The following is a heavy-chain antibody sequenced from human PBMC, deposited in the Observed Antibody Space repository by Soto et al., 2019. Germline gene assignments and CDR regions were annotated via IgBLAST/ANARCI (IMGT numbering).Heavy chain of an antibody. CDR3: ARGDYGTGGYPFPYFDY. D-gene: IGHD2-8*02. CDR1: GYSFTGYY. V-gene: IGHV1-2*02. CDR2: INPDSGAT. J-gene: IGHJ4*02. Sequence: HEHLVQSGAEVKRPGASLKVSCKASGYSFTGYYIHWVRQAPGQGLEWMGWINPDSGATNYAQNFQGRVTLTSDTSIRTASMDLTSLTSDDTVVYYCARGDYGTGGYPFPYFDYWGQGTLVIVSS.